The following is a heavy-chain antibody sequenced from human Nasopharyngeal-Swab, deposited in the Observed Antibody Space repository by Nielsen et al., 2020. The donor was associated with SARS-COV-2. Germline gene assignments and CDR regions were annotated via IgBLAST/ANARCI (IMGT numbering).Heavy chain of an antibody. CDR2: ISYDGSNK. J-gene: IGHJ6*02. CDR1: GFTFSSYG. Sequence: GGSLRLSCAASGFTFSSYGMHWVRQAPGKGLEWVAVISYDGSNKYYADSVKGRFTISRDNSKNTLYLQMNSLRAEDTAVYYCAKVRDSNYYYGMDVWGQGTTVTVSS. V-gene: IGHV3-30*18. CDR3: AKVRDSNYYYGMDV.